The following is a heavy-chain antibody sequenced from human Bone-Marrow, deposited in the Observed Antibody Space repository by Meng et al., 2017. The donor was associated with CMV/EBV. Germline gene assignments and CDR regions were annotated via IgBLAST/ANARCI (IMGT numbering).Heavy chain of an antibody. CDR2: IIPILGTT. CDR3: ASAFRPNDFWSGYSQEDYYYGMDV. Sequence: SVKVSCKASGATFSSYAITWVRQAPGQGLEWMGGIIPILGTTDYAQKFQGRVTISTDKSTSTAYMELSSLRSEDTAVYYCASAFRPNDFWSGYSQEDYYYGMDVWGQGTTVTVSS. CDR1: GATFSSYA. D-gene: IGHD3-3*01. V-gene: IGHV1-69*10. J-gene: IGHJ6*02.